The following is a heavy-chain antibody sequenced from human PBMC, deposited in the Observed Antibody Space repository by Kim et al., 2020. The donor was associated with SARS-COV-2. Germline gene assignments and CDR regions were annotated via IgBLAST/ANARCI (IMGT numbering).Heavy chain of an antibody. Sequence: SETLSLTCAVYGGSISGNYWCWIWKPQGKGLERNGESNNSGSTNNNYNLKSRGTITIAMYKNKYHLTLSLVTAAATDAYYCDRGTGKWLVGGWYQYYMD. J-gene: IGHJ6*03. CDR1: GGSISGNY. V-gene: IGHV4-34*05. CDR2: SNNSGST. D-gene: IGHD6-19*01. CDR3: DRGTGKWLVGGWYQYYMD.